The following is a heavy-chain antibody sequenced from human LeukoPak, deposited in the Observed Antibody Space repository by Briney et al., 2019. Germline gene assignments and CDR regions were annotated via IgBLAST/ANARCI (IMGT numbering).Heavy chain of an antibody. Sequence: SETLSLTCTVSGGSISSYYWNWIRQPPGKGLEWIGYVYYSGSTDYNPSLKSRVTISVDTSKNQFSLKLNSVTAADTAVYYCARRARYCNGDSCYSTAFDVWGQGTMVTVSS. D-gene: IGHD2-15*01. CDR2: VYYSGST. CDR1: GGSISSYY. CDR3: ARRARYCNGDSCYSTAFDV. V-gene: IGHV4-59*08. J-gene: IGHJ3*01.